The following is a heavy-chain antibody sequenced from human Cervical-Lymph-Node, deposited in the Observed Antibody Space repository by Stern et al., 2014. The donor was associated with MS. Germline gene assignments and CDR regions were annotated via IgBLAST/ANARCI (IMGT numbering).Heavy chain of an antibody. CDR2: IYTSGST. Sequence: QVQLVESGPGLVKPSQTLSLTCTVSGDSVSSGSHYWSWVRQPAGKGLEWIGRIYTSGSTNYSPSLKSRVTISLDTSKNQSSLKRSSVTATDTAVYYCARLGIASRPYFYGMDVWGQGTTVIVSS. V-gene: IGHV4-61*02. D-gene: IGHD6-6*01. CDR3: ARLGIASRPYFYGMDV. CDR1: GDSVSSGSHY. J-gene: IGHJ6*02.